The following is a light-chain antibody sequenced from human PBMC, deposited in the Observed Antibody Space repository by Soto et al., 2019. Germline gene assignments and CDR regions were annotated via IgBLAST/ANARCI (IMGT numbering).Light chain of an antibody. Sequence: QSALTQPPSASGSPGQSVSISCTGTSSDVGGYNYVSWYQQHPGKAPKLMIYEVTKRPSGVPDRFSGSKSGNTASLTVSGLLAEDEADYYCSSHAGIINVAFGGGTKLTVL. J-gene: IGLJ3*02. CDR2: EVT. CDR3: SSHAGIINVA. V-gene: IGLV2-8*01. CDR1: SSDVGGYNY.